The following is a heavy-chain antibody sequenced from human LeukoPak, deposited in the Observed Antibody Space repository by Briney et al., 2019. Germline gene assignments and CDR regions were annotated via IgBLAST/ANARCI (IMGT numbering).Heavy chain of an antibody. V-gene: IGHV4-61*02. D-gene: IGHD2-15*01. J-gene: IGHJ4*02. CDR1: GGSISSGSYY. CDR3: ARGGGSN. CDR2: IYTSGST. Sequence: PSETLSLTCTVSGGSISSGSYYWSWIRQPAGKGLEWIGRIYTSGSTNYNPSLKSRVTISGDTSKNQFSLKLSSVTAADTAVYYCARGGGSNWGQGTLVTVSS.